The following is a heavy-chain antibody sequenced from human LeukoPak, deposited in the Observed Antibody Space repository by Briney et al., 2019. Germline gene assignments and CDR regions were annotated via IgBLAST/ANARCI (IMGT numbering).Heavy chain of an antibody. V-gene: IGHV1-69*01. CDR2: IIPIFGTA. D-gene: IGHD2-2*01. CDR3: ARGSIVVVPAAMFYYMDV. CDR1: GGTFSSYA. Sequence: SVKVSRKASGGTFSSYAISWVRQAPGQGLEWMGGIIPIFGTANYAQKFQGRVTITADESTSTAYMELSSLRSEDTAVYYCARGSIVVVPAAMFYYMDVWGKGTTVTVSS. J-gene: IGHJ6*03.